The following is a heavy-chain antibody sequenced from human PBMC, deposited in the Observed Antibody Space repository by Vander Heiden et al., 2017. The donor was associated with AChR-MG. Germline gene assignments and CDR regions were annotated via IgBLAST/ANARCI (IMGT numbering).Heavy chain of an antibody. CDR3: ARNKPASRYFDL. CDR2: MNPNSGNT. J-gene: IGHJ2*01. V-gene: IGHV1-8*01. CDR1: GYTFTSYD. Sequence: QVQLVQSGAEVKKHGASVKVSCQASGYTFTSYDINWVRQATGQGLEWMGWMNPNSGNTGYAQKFQGRVTMTRNTSISTAYMELSSLRSEDTAVFYCARNKPASRYFDLWGRGTLVTVSS.